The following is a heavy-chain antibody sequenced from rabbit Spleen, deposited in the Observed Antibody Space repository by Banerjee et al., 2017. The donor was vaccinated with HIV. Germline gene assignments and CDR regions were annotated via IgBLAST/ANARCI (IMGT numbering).Heavy chain of an antibody. J-gene: IGHJ2*01. Sequence: QEQLEESGGGLVKPGGTLTLTCTVSGFSFSSNWICWVRQAPGKGLEWIACIDTSNGDTDYANWPKGRFTISKTSSTTVTLQMTSLIAADTATYFCARNYVNAFDPWGPGTLVTVS. CDR3: ARNYVNAFDP. D-gene: IGHD1-1*01. CDR2: IDTSNGDT. CDR1: GFSFSSNW. V-gene: IGHV1S45*01.